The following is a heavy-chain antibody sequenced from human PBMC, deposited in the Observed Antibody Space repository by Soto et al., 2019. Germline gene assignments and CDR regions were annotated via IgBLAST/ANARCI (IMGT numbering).Heavy chain of an antibody. CDR3: ARGGGVYYFDY. CDR2: INHSGST. V-gene: IGHV4-34*01. Sequence: LSLTCAVYGGSFSGYYWSWIRQPPGKGLEWIGEINHSGSTNYNPSLKSRVTISVDKSKSQFSLKLSSVTAADTAVYYCARGGGVYYFDYWGQGTLVTVSS. D-gene: IGHD2-8*02. CDR1: GGSFSGYY. J-gene: IGHJ4*02.